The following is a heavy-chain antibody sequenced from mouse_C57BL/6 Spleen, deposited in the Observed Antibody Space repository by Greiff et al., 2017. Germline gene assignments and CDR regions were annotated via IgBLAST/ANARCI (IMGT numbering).Heavy chain of an antibody. J-gene: IGHJ2*01. CDR1: GYTFTSYW. V-gene: IGHV1-52*01. CDR3: ARDHYYGSSPYCDY. D-gene: IGHD1-1*01. CDR2: IDPSDSET. Sequence: QVQLQQPGAELVRPGSSVKLSCKASGYTFTSYWMHWVKQRPIQGLEWIGNIDPSDSETHYNQKFKDKATLTVDKSSSTAYMQLSSLTSEDSAVYYCARDHYYGSSPYCDYWGQGTTLTVSS.